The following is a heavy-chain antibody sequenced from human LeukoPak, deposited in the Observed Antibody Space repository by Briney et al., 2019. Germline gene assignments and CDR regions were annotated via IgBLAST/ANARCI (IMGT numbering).Heavy chain of an antibody. CDR3: VRLRYTYGKNFDC. V-gene: IGHV3-7*01. D-gene: IGHD5-18*01. CDR1: GFTFKGYW. J-gene: IGHJ4*02. CDR2: IQQDGSEK. Sequence: PGGSLRLDCAASGFTFKGYWMSWVRQAPGKGLEWVANIQQDGSEKKYVDSVKGRFTISRDNAKNSLYLQMDSLRAEDTAVYYCVRLRYTYGKNFDCWAKGTLVTVSS.